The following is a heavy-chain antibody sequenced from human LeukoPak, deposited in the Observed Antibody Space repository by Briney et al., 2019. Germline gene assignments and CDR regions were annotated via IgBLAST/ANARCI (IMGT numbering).Heavy chain of an antibody. CDR2: INWNGGST. D-gene: IGHD5-12*01. CDR1: GFTFDDYG. CDR3: AREGGGGYDFYYLDY. Sequence: GGSLRLSCAASGFTFDDYGMSWVRQAPGKGLEWVSGINWNGGSTGYADSVKGRFTISRDNAKNSLYLQMNSLRAEDTALYYCAREGGGGYDFYYLDYWGQGTLVTVSS. V-gene: IGHV3-20*04. J-gene: IGHJ4*02.